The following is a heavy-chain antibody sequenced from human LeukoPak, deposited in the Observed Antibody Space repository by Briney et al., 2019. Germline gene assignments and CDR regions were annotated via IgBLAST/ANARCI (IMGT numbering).Heavy chain of an antibody. J-gene: IGHJ4*02. CDR2: ISGSGGTT. D-gene: IGHD3-22*01. CDR3: ARDLDSGGYSSFDY. Sequence: GGSLRLSCAASGFTFSSYAMSWVRQAPGKGLEWVSAISGSGGTTSYADSVKGRFTISRDNSKNTLYLQMNSLRAEDTAVYYCARDLDSGGYSSFDYWGQGTLVTVSS. CDR1: GFTFSSYA. V-gene: IGHV3-23*01.